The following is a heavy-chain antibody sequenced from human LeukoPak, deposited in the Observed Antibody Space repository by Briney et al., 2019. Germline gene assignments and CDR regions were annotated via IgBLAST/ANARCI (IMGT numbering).Heavy chain of an antibody. CDR2: IYYSGSA. V-gene: IGHV4-59*08. Sequence: SETLSLTCTVSGGSISSYYWSWIRQPPGKGLEWIGYIYYSGSANYNPSLKSRVTISVDTSKNHFSLKLSSVTAADTAVYYCARHPRQGIRVYYYDSSGYPIAFDYWGQGTLVTVSS. CDR1: GGSISSYY. J-gene: IGHJ4*02. CDR3: ARHPRQGIRVYYYDSSGYPIAFDY. D-gene: IGHD3-22*01.